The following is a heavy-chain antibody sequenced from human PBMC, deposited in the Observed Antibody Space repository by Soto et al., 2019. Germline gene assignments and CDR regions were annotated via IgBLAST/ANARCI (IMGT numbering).Heavy chain of an antibody. Sequence: SETLSLTCAVSGYSISSGYYWGCIRQPPGKGLEWIGSIYHSGSTYYNPSLKSRVTISVDTSKNQFSLKLSSVTAADTAVYYCARRAAAAGEFEPWGQGTLVTVSS. CDR2: IYHSGST. D-gene: IGHD6-13*01. V-gene: IGHV4-38-2*01. CDR3: ARRAAAAGEFEP. J-gene: IGHJ5*02. CDR1: GYSISSGYY.